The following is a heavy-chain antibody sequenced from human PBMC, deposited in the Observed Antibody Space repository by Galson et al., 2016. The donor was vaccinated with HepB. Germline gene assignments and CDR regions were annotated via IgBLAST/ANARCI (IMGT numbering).Heavy chain of an antibody. D-gene: IGHD4-17*01. Sequence: SLRLSCAASGFSFSTYWMTWVRQAPGKGLEWVATIKQDGSEKYYVDSVRGRFTISRDNVRNSLYLQMNSLRADDTASYYCVRDDDNGDYDWLDLWGQGALVTVSS. J-gene: IGHJ5*02. CDR3: VRDDDNGDYDWLDL. V-gene: IGHV3-7*01. CDR1: GFSFSTYW. CDR2: IKQDGSEK.